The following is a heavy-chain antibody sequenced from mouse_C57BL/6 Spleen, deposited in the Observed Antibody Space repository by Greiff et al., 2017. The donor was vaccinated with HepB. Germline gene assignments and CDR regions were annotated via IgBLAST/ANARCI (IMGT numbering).Heavy chain of an antibody. D-gene: IGHD2-1*01. CDR2: IYPGSGST. J-gene: IGHJ4*01. Sequence: QVHVKQPGAELVKPGASVKMSCKASGYTFTSYWITWVKQRPGKGLEWIGDIYPGSGSTNYNEKFKSKATLTVDTSSSTAYMQLSSLTSEDSAVYYCARRDGNRYYAMDYWGQGTSVTVSS. CDR1: GYTFTSYW. CDR3: ARRDGNRYYAMDY. V-gene: IGHV1-55*01.